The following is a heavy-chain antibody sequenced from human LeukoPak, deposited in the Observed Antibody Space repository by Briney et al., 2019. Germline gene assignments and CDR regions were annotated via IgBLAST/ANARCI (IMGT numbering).Heavy chain of an antibody. CDR1: GGSISSSSYY. D-gene: IGHD4-17*01. V-gene: IGHV4-39*07. CDR2: IYHSEST. J-gene: IGHJ5*02. CDR3: ARVGDYGDYVNWFDP. Sequence: SETLSLTCTVSGGSISSSSYYWGWIRQPPGKGLEWIGSIYHSESTYYNPSLKSRVTLSMDTSKNQFSLKLTSVTAADTAVYFCARVGDYGDYVNWFDPWGQGNLVTVSS.